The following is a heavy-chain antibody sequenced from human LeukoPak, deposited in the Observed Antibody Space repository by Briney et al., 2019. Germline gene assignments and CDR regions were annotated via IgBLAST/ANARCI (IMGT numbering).Heavy chain of an antibody. Sequence: LPGGSLRLSCAASGFTFSSYAMSWVRQAPGKGLEWVSAISGSGSSTYYADSVKGRFTISRDNSKNTLYLQMNSLRAEDTAVYYCAKDQTTVITRYWYFDLWGRGTLVTVSS. V-gene: IGHV3-23*01. J-gene: IGHJ2*01. CDR3: AKDQTTVITRYWYFDL. CDR2: ISGSGSST. D-gene: IGHD4-23*01. CDR1: GFTFSSYA.